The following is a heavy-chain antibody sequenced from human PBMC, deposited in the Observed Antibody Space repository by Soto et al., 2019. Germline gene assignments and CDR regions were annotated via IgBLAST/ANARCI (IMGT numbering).Heavy chain of an antibody. J-gene: IGHJ6*03. CDR2: TYYRSKWYN. Sequence: SQTLSLTCAISGDSVSSNSAAWNWIRQSPSRGLEWLGRTYYRSKWYNDYAVSVKSRRTINPDTPKNQFSLQRNSVTAEDTAVYYCAREIVVVPAATLNYYYYYMDVWGKGTTVTVSS. V-gene: IGHV6-1*01. D-gene: IGHD2-2*01. CDR1: GDSVSSNSAA. CDR3: AREIVVVPAATLNYYYYYMDV.